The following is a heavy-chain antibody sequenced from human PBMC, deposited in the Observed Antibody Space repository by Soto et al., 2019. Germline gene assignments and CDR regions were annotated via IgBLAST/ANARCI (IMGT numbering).Heavy chain of an antibody. CDR3: ASGPFHI. Sequence: QVQLQESCPGLLKPSQTLSLTCTVSGGSITSDGFYWTWIRQRPGKGLEWIAYLYYTGSTFYNPSLKSRLTISLDKSANRFSLKMTSVTAADTAIYFCASGPFHIWGQGKMVVVSS. V-gene: IGHV4-31*03. CDR2: LYYTGST. CDR1: GGSITSDGFY. J-gene: IGHJ3*02.